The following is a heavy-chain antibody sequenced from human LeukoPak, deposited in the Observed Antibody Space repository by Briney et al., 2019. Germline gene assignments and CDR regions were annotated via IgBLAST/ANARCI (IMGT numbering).Heavy chain of an antibody. CDR1: GGSFSGYY. CDR2: IDHSGST. CDR3: ARPPHNFDYYDV. Sequence: SETLSLTCAVYGGSFSGYYWSWIRQPPGKGLQWIGEIDHSGSTKYNPSLKSRVTISVDTSKNQFSLKLRSVTAADTAVYYCARPPHNFDYYDVWGQGTRVTVSS. D-gene: IGHD1-20*01. J-gene: IGHJ3*01. V-gene: IGHV4-34*01.